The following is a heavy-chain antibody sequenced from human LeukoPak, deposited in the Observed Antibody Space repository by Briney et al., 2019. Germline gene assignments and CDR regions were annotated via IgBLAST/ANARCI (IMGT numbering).Heavy chain of an antibody. CDR1: GDSISSGFYF. Sequence: SETLSLTCTVSGDSISSGFYFWGWIRQPPGKGLEWIGEISYSGNAYYNPSLKSRVTISMDTSKNQFFLNLNSVTASDTAVYSCARRSPRGAVTPAHYYDHGARETLFTVA. V-gene: IGHV4-39*01. D-gene: IGHD4-17*01. J-gene: IGHJ4*02. CDR3: ARRSPRGAVTPAHYYDH. CDR2: ISYSGNA.